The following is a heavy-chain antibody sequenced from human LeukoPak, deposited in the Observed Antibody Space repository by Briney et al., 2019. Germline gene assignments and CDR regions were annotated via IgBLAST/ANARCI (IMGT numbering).Heavy chain of an antibody. J-gene: IGHJ4*02. Sequence: SETLSLTCAVYGGSFSGYYWSWIRQPPGKGLEWIGEINHSGSTNYNPSLTSRVTISVDTSKNQFSLKLSSVTAADTAVYYCARGPTNYVWGSYRYGVRYYFDYWGQGTLVTVSS. V-gene: IGHV4-34*01. CDR3: ARGPTNYVWGSYRYGVRYYFDY. D-gene: IGHD3-16*02. CDR2: INHSGST. CDR1: GGSFSGYY.